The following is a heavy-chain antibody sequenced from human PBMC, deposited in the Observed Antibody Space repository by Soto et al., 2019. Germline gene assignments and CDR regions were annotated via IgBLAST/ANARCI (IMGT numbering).Heavy chain of an antibody. CDR3: ARDYLRLSGPFDY. J-gene: IGHJ4*02. CDR2: ISYDGSNK. D-gene: IGHD6-25*01. V-gene: IGHV3-30-3*01. Sequence: GGSLRLSCAASGFTFSSYAMHWVRQAPGKGLEWVAVISYDGSNKYYADSVKGRFTISRDNSKNTLYLQMNSLRAEDTAVYYCARDYLRLSGPFDYWGQGTLVTVSS. CDR1: GFTFSSYA.